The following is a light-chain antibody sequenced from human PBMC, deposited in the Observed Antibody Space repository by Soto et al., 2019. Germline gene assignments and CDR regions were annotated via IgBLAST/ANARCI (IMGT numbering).Light chain of an antibody. CDR2: LNSDGSH. Sequence: QPVLTQSPSAYASLGASVKLTCTLSSGHSSYAIAWHQQQPEKGPRYLMKLNSDGSHSKGDGIPDRFSGSSSGAERYLTISSLQSEDEADYYCQTWGTGLLVFGGGTKLTVL. CDR3: QTWGTGLLV. CDR1: SGHSSYA. J-gene: IGLJ3*02. V-gene: IGLV4-69*01.